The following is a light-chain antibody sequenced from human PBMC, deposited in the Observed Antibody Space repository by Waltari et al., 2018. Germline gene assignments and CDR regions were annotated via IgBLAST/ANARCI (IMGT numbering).Light chain of an antibody. V-gene: IGKV3-20*01. J-gene: IGKJ1*01. Sequence: ERPTLSCRASQSVSSSYLAWYQQKPGQAPRLLIYGASTRATGIPDRFSGSGSGTDFTLTISRLEPEDFAVYYCLQYGSSPRTFGQGTKVEIK. CDR2: GAS. CDR3: LQYGSSPRT. CDR1: QSVSSSY.